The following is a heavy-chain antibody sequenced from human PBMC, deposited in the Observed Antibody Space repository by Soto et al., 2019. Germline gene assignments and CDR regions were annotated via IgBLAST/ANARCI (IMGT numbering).Heavy chain of an antibody. CDR3: ARDARRTAAAGTWWFDP. CDR1: GYTFTSYG. D-gene: IGHD6-13*01. CDR2: ISAYNGNT. Sequence: QVQLVQSGAEVKKPGASVKVSCKASGYTFTSYGISWVRQAPGQGLEWMGWISAYNGNTNYAQKLQGRVTMTTDTSTSTAYMELRSLRSDVTAVYYCARDARRTAAAGTWWFDPWGQGTLVTVSS. J-gene: IGHJ5*02. V-gene: IGHV1-18*01.